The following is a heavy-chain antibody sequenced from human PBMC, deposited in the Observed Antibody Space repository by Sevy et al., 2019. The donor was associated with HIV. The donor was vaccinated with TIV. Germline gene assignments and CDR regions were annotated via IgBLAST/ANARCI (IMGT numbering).Heavy chain of an antibody. J-gene: IGHJ4*02. CDR2: FDPEDGET. D-gene: IGHD3-10*01. CDR1: GYTLTELS. CDR3: ATGPSSRLLWFGEFDY. Sequence: ASVKVSCKVSGYTLTELSMHWGRQAPGKGLEWMGGFDPEDGETIYAQKFQGRVTMTEDTSTDTAYMELSSLRSEDTAVYYCATGPSSRLLWFGEFDYWGQGTLVTVSS. V-gene: IGHV1-24*01.